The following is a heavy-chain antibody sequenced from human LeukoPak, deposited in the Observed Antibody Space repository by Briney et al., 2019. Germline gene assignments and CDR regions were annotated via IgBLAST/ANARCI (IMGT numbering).Heavy chain of an antibody. CDR3: ARWGWAGYSSGWAFDY. CDR1: GYSISSGYY. Sequence: SETLSLTCTVSGYSISSGYYWSWIRQPAGKGLEWIGRIYTSGSTNYNPSLKSRVTISVDTSKNQFSLKLSSVTAADTAVYYCARWGWAGYSSGWAFDYWGQGTLVTVSS. V-gene: IGHV4-61*02. CDR2: IYTSGST. J-gene: IGHJ4*02. D-gene: IGHD6-19*01.